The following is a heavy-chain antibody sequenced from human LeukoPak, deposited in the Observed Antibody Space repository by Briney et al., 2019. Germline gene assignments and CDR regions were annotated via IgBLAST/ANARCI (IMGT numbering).Heavy chain of an antibody. V-gene: IGHV4-61*02. CDR3: ARAFTGYSSSQGWYFDL. CDR1: GGSISSGSYY. CDR2: IYTSGST. D-gene: IGHD6-13*01. Sequence: PSQTLSLTCTVSGGSISSGSYYWSWIRQPAGKGLEWIGRIYTSGSTNYNPSLKSRVTISVDTSKNQFSLKLSSVTAADTAVYYCARAFTGYSSSQGWYFDLWGRGTLVTVSS. J-gene: IGHJ2*01.